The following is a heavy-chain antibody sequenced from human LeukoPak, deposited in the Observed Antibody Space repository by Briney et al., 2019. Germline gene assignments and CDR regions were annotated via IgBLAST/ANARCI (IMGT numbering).Heavy chain of an antibody. J-gene: IGHJ4*02. V-gene: IGHV3-48*01. D-gene: IGHD6-13*01. CDR1: GFTFSTYS. CDR2: ISSISSII. CDR3: ARSRPGTEAGQPNFDY. Sequence: GGSLRLSCAASGFTFSTYSMSWVRQAPGKGLEWVSYISSISSIIYYADSVKGRFTVSRDNAKSSLYLQMNSLRAEDTAVYYCARSRPGTEAGQPNFDYWGQGTLVTVSS.